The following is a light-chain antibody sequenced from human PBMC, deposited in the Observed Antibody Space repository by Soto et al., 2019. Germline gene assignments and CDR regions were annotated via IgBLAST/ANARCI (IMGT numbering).Light chain of an antibody. CDR1: QSIGSW. CDR3: KQYNSYSKT. J-gene: IGKJ1*01. CDR2: AAY. Sequence: DIQMTQSPSTLSASVGDRVTITCRASQSIGSWLAWYQQKPGKAHKLLIYAAYSLQSGVPSRFSGSGSGTEFTLTIRSLQPDDFATYYCKQYNSYSKTFGQGTKVDI. V-gene: IGKV1-5*01.